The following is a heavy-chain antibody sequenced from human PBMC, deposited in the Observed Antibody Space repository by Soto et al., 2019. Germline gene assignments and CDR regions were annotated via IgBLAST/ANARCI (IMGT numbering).Heavy chain of an antibody. CDR1: GGTFSSYA. V-gene: IGHV1-69*01. Sequence: QVQLVQSGAEVKKPGSSVKVSCKASGGTFSSYAISWVRQAPGQGLECMGGIIPIFGTANYAQKFQGRVTITADESTSTAYMELSSLRSEDTAVYYCARGGDIVVVPAARGYDYYYGMDVWGQGTTVTVSS. J-gene: IGHJ6*02. D-gene: IGHD2-2*01. CDR3: ARGGDIVVVPAARGYDYYYGMDV. CDR2: IIPIFGTA.